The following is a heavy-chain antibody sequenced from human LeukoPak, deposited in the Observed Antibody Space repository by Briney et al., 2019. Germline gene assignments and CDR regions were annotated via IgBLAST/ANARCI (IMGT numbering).Heavy chain of an antibody. CDR2: MYHSGTT. Sequence: PSETLSLTCTVSGDSITSYYWTWIRQPPGKGREWIGYMYHSGTTSNNPSLKSRVTISVDTSKNQFSLKVRSVTAADTAVYYCARGLGWGATIFDYWGQGALVTVSS. J-gene: IGHJ4*02. CDR1: GDSITSYY. D-gene: IGHD1-26*01. V-gene: IGHV4-59*01. CDR3: ARGLGWGATIFDY.